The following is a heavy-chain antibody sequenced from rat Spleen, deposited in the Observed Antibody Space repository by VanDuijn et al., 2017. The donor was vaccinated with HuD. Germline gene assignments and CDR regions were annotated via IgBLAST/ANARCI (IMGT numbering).Heavy chain of an antibody. CDR1: GFTFSDYG. V-gene: IGHV5-29*01. CDR2: ISYGYSSGHSST. CDR3: ARRHYGYTDYFDY. J-gene: IGHJ2*01. D-gene: IGHD1-9*01. Sequence: EVQLVESDGGLVQPGRSLKLSCAASGFTFSDYGIAWIRQAPTKGMEWVVTISYGYSSGHSSTYYRDSVKGRFTISRDNAKSTLSLQMDSLRSEDTATYYCARRHYGYTDYFDYWGQGVMVTVSS.